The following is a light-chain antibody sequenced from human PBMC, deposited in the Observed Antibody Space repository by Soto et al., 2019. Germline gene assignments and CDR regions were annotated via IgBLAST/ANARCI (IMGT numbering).Light chain of an antibody. V-gene: IGLV2-14*01. J-gene: IGLJ1*01. Sequence: QSVLTQPASASGSPGQSITISCTGTSGDIGSYNRVSWYQQHPGKAPKLIIYGVTDRPSGVSNRFSGSKSGNTASLTISGLQAEDEAEYYCSSYTNINTRACVFGTGTKVTVL. CDR1: SGDIGSYNR. CDR3: SSYTNINTRACV. CDR2: GVT.